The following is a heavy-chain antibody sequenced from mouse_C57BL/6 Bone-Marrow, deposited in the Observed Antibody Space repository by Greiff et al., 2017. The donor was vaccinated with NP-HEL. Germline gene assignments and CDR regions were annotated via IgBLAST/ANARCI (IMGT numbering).Heavy chain of an antibody. D-gene: IGHD5-1*01. J-gene: IGHJ2*01. CDR3: ASAPNY. CDR1: GYTFTSYC. V-gene: IGHV1-81*01. CDR2: IYPRSGIT. Sequence: QVQLQQSGAELARPGASVKLSCKASGYTFTSYCITWVKPRTGQGLEWIGEIYPRSGITYYNEKFKGKAPLTYDKSSRPASMELRILISEDSAVYFCASAPNYWGQGTTVTVSS.